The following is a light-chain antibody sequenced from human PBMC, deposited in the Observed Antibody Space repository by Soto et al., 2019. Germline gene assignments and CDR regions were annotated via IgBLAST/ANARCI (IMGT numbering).Light chain of an antibody. V-gene: IGKV3-11*01. J-gene: IGKJ5*01. CDR1: QSVSSY. CDR3: QQRSNWSIT. Sequence: EIVWTQSPDTLSLSPGERATLSCRASQSVSSYLAWYQQKPGQAPRLLIYDASNRAAGIPARFSGSGSGTDFTLTISSLEPEDFAVYYCQQRSNWSITFGQGTRLEI. CDR2: DAS.